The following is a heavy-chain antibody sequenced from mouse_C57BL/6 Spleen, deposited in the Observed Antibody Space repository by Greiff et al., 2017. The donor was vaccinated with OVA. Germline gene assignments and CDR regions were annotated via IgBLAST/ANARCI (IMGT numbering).Heavy chain of an antibody. Sequence: QVHVKQSGAELVKPGASVKISCKASGYAFSSYWMNWVKQRPGKGLEWIGQIYPGDGDTNYNGKFKGKATLTADKSSSTAYMQLSSLTSEDSAVYFCARYGLFYAMDYWGQGTSVTVSS. CDR1: GYAFSSYW. J-gene: IGHJ4*01. D-gene: IGHD1-1*01. V-gene: IGHV1-80*01. CDR2: IYPGDGDT. CDR3: ARYGLFYAMDY.